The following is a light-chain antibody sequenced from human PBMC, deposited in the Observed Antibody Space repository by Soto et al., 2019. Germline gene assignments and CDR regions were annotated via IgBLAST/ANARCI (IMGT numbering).Light chain of an antibody. CDR3: QTWGTGILV. CDR1: SGHSTYA. V-gene: IGLV4-69*01. Sequence: QLVLTQSPSAYASLGASVKLTCTLSSGHSTYAIAWHQQQPGKGPRSLMNLNSDGSHSKGDGIPDRFSGSSSGAERYLTISSLQSEDEADYYCQTWGTGILVFGGGTKLTVL. J-gene: IGLJ2*01. CDR2: LNSDGSH.